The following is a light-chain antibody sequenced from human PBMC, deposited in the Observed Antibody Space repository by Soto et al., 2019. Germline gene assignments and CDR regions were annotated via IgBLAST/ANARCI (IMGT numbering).Light chain of an antibody. CDR2: DTY. CDR1: TGGVTSGHW. CDR3: FLSQSGDRL. Sequence: QAVVTQEPSLTVSPGGTVTLTCGSSTGGVTSGHWPYWIQQKPGQAPRTLIYDTYSKHSWTPGRFSGSIVGGKAALTLSGAQPEDDADYNCFLSQSGDRLFGGGTKVTVL. J-gene: IGLJ3*02. V-gene: IGLV7-46*01.